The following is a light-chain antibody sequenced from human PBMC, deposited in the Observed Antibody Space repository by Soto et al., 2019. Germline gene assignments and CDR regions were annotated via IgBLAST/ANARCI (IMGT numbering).Light chain of an antibody. CDR1: QSISSW. V-gene: IGKV1-5*03. J-gene: IGKJ1*01. CDR2: KAS. Sequence: DIQMTQSPSTLSASVGDRVTITCRASQSISSWLAWYQQKPGTAPKLLIYKASTLQSGVPSRFSGSGSGTEFSRTISSLQPDDSATYYCQQYNDNWTFGQGTKVE. CDR3: QQYNDNWT.